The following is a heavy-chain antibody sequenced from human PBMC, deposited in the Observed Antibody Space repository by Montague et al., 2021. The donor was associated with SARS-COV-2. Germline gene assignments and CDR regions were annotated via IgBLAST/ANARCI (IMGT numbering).Heavy chain of an antibody. J-gene: IGHJ4*02. D-gene: IGHD3-22*01. Sequence: SLRLSCAVSGFILSTYGLHWVRQAPGKGLEWVAVIWYDVSNQYYSYSXXVLFTISRDNSKNTLYLQMNSLRAEDTAVYYCARDRDYYDSSGHYYEIDYWGQGTLVTVSS. V-gene: IGHV3-33*08. CDR1: GFILSTYG. CDR2: IWYDVSNQ. CDR3: ARDRDYYDSSGHYYEIDY.